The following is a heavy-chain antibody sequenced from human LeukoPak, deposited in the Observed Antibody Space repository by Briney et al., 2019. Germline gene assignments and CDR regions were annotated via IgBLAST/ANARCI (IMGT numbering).Heavy chain of an antibody. Sequence: SETLSLTCTVSGGSISSSSYYWGWIRQPPGKGLEWIGSIYYSGSTYYNPSLKSRVTISVDTSKNQFSLKLSSVTAADTAVYYCARRDYYGSGSSYPLDYWGQGTLVTVSS. CDR2: IYYSGST. D-gene: IGHD3-10*01. CDR1: GGSISSSSYY. V-gene: IGHV4-39*01. CDR3: ARRDYYGSGSSYPLDY. J-gene: IGHJ4*02.